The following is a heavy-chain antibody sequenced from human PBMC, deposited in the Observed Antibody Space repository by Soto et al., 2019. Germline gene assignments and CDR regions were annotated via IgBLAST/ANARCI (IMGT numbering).Heavy chain of an antibody. Sequence: GGSLRLSCAASGFTFSSYAMHWVRQAPGKGLEWVAGISYDGSNKYYADSVKGRFTISRDNSKNTLYLQMNSLRAEDTAVYYCARDGEGEEIVVVVAATPGYYYYGMDVWGQGTTVTVSS. CDR3: ARDGEGEEIVVVVAATPGYYYYGMDV. CDR2: ISYDGSNK. CDR1: GFTFSSYA. J-gene: IGHJ6*02. D-gene: IGHD2-15*01. V-gene: IGHV3-30-3*01.